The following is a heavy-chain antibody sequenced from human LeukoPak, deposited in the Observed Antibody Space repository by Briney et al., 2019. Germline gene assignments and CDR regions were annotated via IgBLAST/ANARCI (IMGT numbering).Heavy chain of an antibody. V-gene: IGHV3-23*01. CDR2: ISGSGGST. CDR1: GFTFSSYA. Sequence: GGSLRLSCAASGFTFSSYAMSWVRQAPGKGLEWVSAISGSGGSTYYADSVKGRFTISRDNSKNTLYLQMSSLRAEDTAVYYCAKRGFMAAAGTGFDYWGQGTLVTVSS. D-gene: IGHD6-13*01. CDR3: AKRGFMAAAGTGFDY. J-gene: IGHJ4*02.